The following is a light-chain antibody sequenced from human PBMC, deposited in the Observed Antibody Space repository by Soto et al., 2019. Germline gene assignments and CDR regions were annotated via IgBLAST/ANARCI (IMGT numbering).Light chain of an antibody. CDR3: QSYDSSLTGSKV. CDR1: SSDIGAGYD. J-gene: IGLJ1*01. Sequence: QSVLTQPPSVSGAPGQRVTISCTGSSSDIGAGYDVHWYQQVPGTAPRLLIYGNINRPSGVPDRFSGSKSGTSASLAITGLQAEDEADYYWQSYDSSLTGSKVFRTGTKVPVL. V-gene: IGLV1-40*01. CDR2: GNI.